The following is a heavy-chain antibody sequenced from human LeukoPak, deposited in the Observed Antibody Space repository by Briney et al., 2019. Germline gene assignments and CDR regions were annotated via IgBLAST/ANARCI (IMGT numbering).Heavy chain of an antibody. Sequence: ASVKVSCKASGYTFTSYYMHWVRQAPGQGLEWMGWINPNSGGTNYAQKFQGRVTMTRDTSISTAYMELSRLRSDDTAVYYCARGGGTANYDILTGHDYWGQGTLVTVSS. CDR3: ARGGGTANYDILTGHDY. CDR2: INPNSGGT. D-gene: IGHD3-9*01. J-gene: IGHJ4*02. CDR1: GYTFTSYY. V-gene: IGHV1-2*02.